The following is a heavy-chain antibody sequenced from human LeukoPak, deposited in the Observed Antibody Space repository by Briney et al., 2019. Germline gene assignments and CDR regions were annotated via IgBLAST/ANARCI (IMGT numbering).Heavy chain of an antibody. CDR3: ARVRGYSYGRPFDY. D-gene: IGHD5-18*01. CDR1: GGSFSGYY. J-gene: IGHJ4*02. Sequence: PETLSLTCAVYGGSFSGYYWSWIRQPPGKGLEWIGEINHSGSTNYNPSLKSRVTISVDTSKNQLSLKLSSVTAADTAVYYCARVRGYSYGRPFDYWGQGTLVTVSS. CDR2: INHSGST. V-gene: IGHV4-34*01.